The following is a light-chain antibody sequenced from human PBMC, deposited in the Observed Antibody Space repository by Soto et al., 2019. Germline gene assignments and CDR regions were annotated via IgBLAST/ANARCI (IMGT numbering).Light chain of an antibody. J-gene: IGLJ1*01. V-gene: IGLV2-18*02. CDR1: SSDVGSYNR. CDR3: NSYTSSSTYV. Sequence: QSALTQPPSVSGSPGQSVTISSTGTSSDVGSYNRVSWYQQPPGTAPKLMIYEVSNRPSGVPDRFSGSKSGNTASLTISGLQAEDEADYYCNSYTSSSTYVFGTGTKLTVL. CDR2: EVS.